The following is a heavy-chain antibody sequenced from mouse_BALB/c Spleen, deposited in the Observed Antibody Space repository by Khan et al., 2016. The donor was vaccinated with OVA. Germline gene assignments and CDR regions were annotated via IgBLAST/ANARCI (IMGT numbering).Heavy chain of an antibody. V-gene: IGHV1S137*01. CDR3: PRGGGANRFAY. Sequence: QVQLQQSGAELVRPGVSVKISCKGSGYTFTDFTMHWVKQSHAKSLEWIGVISTYYGDVTYNQKFKGKATMTVDKSSSTAYMELARLTSEDYAIFYWPRGGGANRFAYWSQGTLVTVSA. CDR1: GYTFTDFT. J-gene: IGHJ3*01. CDR2: ISTYYGDV.